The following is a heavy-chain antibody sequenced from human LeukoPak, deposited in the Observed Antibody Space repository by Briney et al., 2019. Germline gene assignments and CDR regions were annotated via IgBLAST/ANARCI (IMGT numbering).Heavy chain of an antibody. V-gene: IGHV1-18*01. CDR2: ISACNGNT. Sequence: ASVKVSCKASGYTFTSYGISWVRQAPGQGLEWMGWISACNGNTNYAQKLQGRVTMTTDTSTSTAYMELRSLRSDDTAVYYCARAKIVVVPAAFDYWGQGTLVTVSS. D-gene: IGHD2-2*01. CDR1: GYTFTSYG. CDR3: ARAKIVVVPAAFDY. J-gene: IGHJ4*02.